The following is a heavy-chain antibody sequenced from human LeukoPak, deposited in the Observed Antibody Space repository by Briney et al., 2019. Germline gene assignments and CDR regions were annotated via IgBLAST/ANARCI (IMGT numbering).Heavy chain of an antibody. CDR2: IYSSGST. V-gene: IGHV4-4*07. D-gene: IGHD3-22*01. J-gene: IGHJ4*02. CDR3: ARGGGGYYSFDY. Sequence: SETLSLTCTVSGGSMSNYYWSWIRQPAGEGLEWIGRIYSSGSTNYNPSLKSRVTMSVDTFKNQFSLKLSSVTAADTAVYYCARGGGGYYSFDYWGQGTLVTVSS. CDR1: GGSMSNYY.